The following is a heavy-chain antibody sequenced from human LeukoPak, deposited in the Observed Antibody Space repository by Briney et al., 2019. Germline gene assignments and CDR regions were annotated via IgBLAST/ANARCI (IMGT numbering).Heavy chain of an antibody. CDR3: AKDPGGGYCSSTSCHFDY. CDR1: GFTFSSHA. J-gene: IGHJ4*02. Sequence: GGSLRLSCAASGFTFSSHAMSWVRQAPGKGLEWVSGISGSGGSTNYADSVKGRFTISRDNSKNTLYLQMNSLRAEDTAVYYCAKDPGGGYCSSTSCHFDYWGQGTLVTVSS. D-gene: IGHD2-2*01. CDR2: ISGSGGST. V-gene: IGHV3-23*01.